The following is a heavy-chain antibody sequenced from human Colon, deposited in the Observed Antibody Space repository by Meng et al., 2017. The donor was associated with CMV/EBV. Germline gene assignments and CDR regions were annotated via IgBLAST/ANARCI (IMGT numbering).Heavy chain of an antibody. CDR2: INHSGST. CDR1: GGSFSGYY. Sequence: VHLQQWGAGLLKPSETLSPTCAVYGGSFSGYYWSWIRQPPGKGLEWIGEINHSGSTNYNPSLKSRVTISVDTSKNQFSLKLSSVTAADTAVYYCARGLYGSGRHQIDYWGQGTLVTVSS. D-gene: IGHD3-10*01. CDR3: ARGLYGSGRHQIDY. V-gene: IGHV4-34*01. J-gene: IGHJ4*02.